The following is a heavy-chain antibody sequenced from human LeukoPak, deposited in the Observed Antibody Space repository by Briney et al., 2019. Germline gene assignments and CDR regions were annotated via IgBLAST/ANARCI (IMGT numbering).Heavy chain of an antibody. D-gene: IGHD4-17*01. CDR1: GYTFTGYY. V-gene: IGHV1-2*02. CDR2: INPNSGGT. CDR3: ATRPTDYGDYYYGMDV. J-gene: IGHJ6*02. Sequence: ASVKVSCKASGYTFTGYYMHWVRQAPGQGLEWMGWINPNSGGTNYAQKFQGRVTMTRDTSISTAYMELSRLRSDDTAVYYCATRPTDYGDYYYGMDVWGQGTTVTVYS.